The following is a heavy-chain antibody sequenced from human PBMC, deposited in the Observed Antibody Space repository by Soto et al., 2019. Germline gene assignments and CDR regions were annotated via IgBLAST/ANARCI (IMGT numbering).Heavy chain of an antibody. CDR2: ISSSSSYI. Sequence: LRLSCAASGFTFSSYSMNWVRQAPGKGLEWVSSISSSSSYIYYADSVKGRFTISRDNAKNSLYLQMNSLRAEDTAVYYCARDRATIFGVVITLDYYYYYGMDVWGQGTTVTVSS. J-gene: IGHJ6*02. CDR3: ARDRATIFGVVITLDYYYYYGMDV. V-gene: IGHV3-21*01. D-gene: IGHD3-3*01. CDR1: GFTFSSYS.